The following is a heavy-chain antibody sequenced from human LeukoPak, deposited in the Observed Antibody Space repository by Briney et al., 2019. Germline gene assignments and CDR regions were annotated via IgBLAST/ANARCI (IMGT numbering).Heavy chain of an antibody. CDR2: IIPIFGTA. CDR3: AVVVITPNYFDY. J-gene: IGHJ4*02. Sequence: SVKVSCKASGGTFSSYAISWVRQAPGQGLEWMGGIIPIFGTANYAQKFQGRVTITTDESTSTAYMELSSLRSEDTAVYYCAVVVITPNYFDYWGQGTLVAVSS. D-gene: IGHD3-22*01. CDR1: GGTFSSYA. V-gene: IGHV1-69*05.